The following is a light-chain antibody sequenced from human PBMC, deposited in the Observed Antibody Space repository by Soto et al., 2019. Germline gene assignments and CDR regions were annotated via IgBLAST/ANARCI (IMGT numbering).Light chain of an antibody. CDR3: QSYDSSLSGSFV. CDR1: SSNIGAGYD. V-gene: IGLV1-40*01. Sequence: XSVLTQPPSVSGAPGQRVTISCTGSSSNIGAGYDVHWYQQLPGTAPKLLIYGNSNRPSGVPDRFSGSKSGTSASLAITGLQAEDEADYYCQSYDSSLSGSFVFGTGTKVTVL. J-gene: IGLJ1*01. CDR2: GNS.